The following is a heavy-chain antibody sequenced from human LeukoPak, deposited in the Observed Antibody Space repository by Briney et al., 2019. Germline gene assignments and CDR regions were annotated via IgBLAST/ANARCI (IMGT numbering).Heavy chain of an antibody. J-gene: IGHJ4*02. CDR3: ARVSLRDDITDY. Sequence: SETLSLTGTVSGGSISSYYWSWIRQPPGKELEWIGYINYSGSTNYNPSLKSRVTISVDTSKNQFSLKLSSVTAADTAVYYCARVSLRDDITDYWGQGTLVTVSS. V-gene: IGHV4-59*01. CDR1: GGSISSYY. CDR2: INYSGST. D-gene: IGHD3-16*01.